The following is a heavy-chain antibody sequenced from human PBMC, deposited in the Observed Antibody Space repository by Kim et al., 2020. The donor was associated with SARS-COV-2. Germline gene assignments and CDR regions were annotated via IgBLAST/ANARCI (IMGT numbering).Heavy chain of an antibody. Sequence: LKSRVTISVDTSKNQFSLKLSSVTAADTAVYYCARRGYYYDSSGYWEFDYWGQGTLVTVSS. J-gene: IGHJ4*02. CDR3: ARRGYYYDSSGYWEFDY. D-gene: IGHD3-22*01. V-gene: IGHV4-59*08.